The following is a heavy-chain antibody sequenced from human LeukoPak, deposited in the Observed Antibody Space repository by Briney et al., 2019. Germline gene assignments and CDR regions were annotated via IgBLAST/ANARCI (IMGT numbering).Heavy chain of an antibody. J-gene: IGHJ4*02. CDR3: ATPGVYDYVWGSYMAY. D-gene: IGHD3-16*01. CDR2: INPSGGST. CDR1: GYTFTGYY. Sequence: ASVKVSCKASGYTFTGYYMHWVRQAPGQGLEWMGIINPSGGSTSYAQKFQGRVTMTRDTSTSTVYMELSSLRSEDTAVYYCATPGVYDYVWGSYMAYWGQGTLVTVSS. V-gene: IGHV1-46*01.